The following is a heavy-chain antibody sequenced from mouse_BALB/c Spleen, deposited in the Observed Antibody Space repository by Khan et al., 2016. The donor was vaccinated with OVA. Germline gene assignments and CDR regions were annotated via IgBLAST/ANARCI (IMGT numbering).Heavy chain of an antibody. CDR3: ARGNYYGYYFDY. CDR2: ISYSGVT. V-gene: IGHV3-2*02. Sequence: QLEESGPGRVKPSQSLSLTCTVTGYSITSGYAWNWIRQFPGNKLEWMGYISYSGVTSYTPSLKSRISITRDTSKNQFFLQLTSVTTEDTATYYCARGNYYGYYFDYWGQGTTLTVSS. D-gene: IGHD1-1*01. J-gene: IGHJ2*01. CDR1: GYSITSGYA.